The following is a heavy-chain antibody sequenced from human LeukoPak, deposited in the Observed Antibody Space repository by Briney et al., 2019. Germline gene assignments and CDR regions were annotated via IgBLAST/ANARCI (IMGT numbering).Heavy chain of an antibody. V-gene: IGHV4-59*08. CDR3: VRQRNAYDGPDY. D-gene: IGHD5-12*01. CDR1: GDSISNYY. CDR2: IFYSGGT. J-gene: IGHJ4*02. Sequence: PSETLSLTCTVTGDSISNYYCSWIRQSPGKGLEWIGYIFYSGGTNYYNPSLKSRVTISADTSKNQFSLKLSSVTAADTALYFCVRQRNAYDGPDYWGQGTLVTVSS.